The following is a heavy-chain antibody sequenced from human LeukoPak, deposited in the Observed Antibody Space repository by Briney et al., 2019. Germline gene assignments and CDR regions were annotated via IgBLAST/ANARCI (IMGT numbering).Heavy chain of an antibody. CDR2: IKQDGSEK. V-gene: IGHV3-7*01. D-gene: IGHD5-24*01. J-gene: IGHJ3*02. CDR3: ARDTIGGAFDI. CDR1: GFPFSSYW. Sequence: GGSLRLSCAASGFPFSSYWMSWVRQAPGKGLEWVANIKQDGSEKYYVDSVKGRFTISRDNAKNSLYLQMNSLRAEDTAVYYCARDTIGGAFDIWGQGTMVTVSS.